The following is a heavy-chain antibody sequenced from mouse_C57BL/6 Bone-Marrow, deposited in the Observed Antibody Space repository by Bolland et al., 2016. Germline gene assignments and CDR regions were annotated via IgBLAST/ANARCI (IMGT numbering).Heavy chain of an antibody. CDR3: AREDWDYFDY. V-gene: IGHV1-55*01. Sequence: NYNEKFKSKATLTVDTSSSTAYMQLSSLTSEDSAVYYCAREDWDYFDYWGQG. D-gene: IGHD4-1*01. J-gene: IGHJ2*01.